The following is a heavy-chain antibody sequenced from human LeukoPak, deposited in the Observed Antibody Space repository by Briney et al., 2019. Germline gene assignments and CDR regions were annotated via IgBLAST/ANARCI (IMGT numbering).Heavy chain of an antibody. V-gene: IGHV4-61*03. D-gene: IGHD1-1*01. CDR2: IYYSAST. CDR3: ARGDAKYDPLDAFDI. J-gene: IGHJ3*02. Sequence: IYYSASTNYNPSLKCRVTISVDTSKNPFSLKLSSVTAADTAVYYCARGDAKYDPLDAFDIWGQGTMVTVSS.